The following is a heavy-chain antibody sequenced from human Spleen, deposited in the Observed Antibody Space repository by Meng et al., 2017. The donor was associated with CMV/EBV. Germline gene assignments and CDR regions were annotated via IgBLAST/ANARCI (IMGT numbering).Heavy chain of an antibody. CDR2: IIPILGIA. CDR3: ARDEYDFWSGSNWFDP. J-gene: IGHJ5*02. V-gene: IGHV1-69*10. CDR1: GDILSNYA. Sequence: SVKVSCKASGDILSNYALSWVRQAPGQGLEWMGGIIPILGIANYAQKFQGRVTITADKSTSTAYMELSSLRSEDTAVYYCARDEYDFWSGSNWFDPWGQGTLVTVSS. D-gene: IGHD3-3*01.